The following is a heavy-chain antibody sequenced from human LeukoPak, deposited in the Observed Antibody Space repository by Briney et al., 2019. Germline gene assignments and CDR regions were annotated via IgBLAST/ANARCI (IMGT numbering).Heavy chain of an antibody. CDR1: GFTFSSYS. J-gene: IGHJ6*03. CDR3: ARDPYSGGYGDYYYYYMDL. V-gene: IGHV3-48*04. CDR2: ISSSTI. Sequence: GGSLRLSCAASGFTFSSYSMNWVRQAPGKGLEWVSYISSSTIYYADSVKGRFTISRDNAKNSLYLQMNSLRAEDTAVYYCARDPYSGGYGDYYYYYMDLWGQGTTVTISS. D-gene: IGHD1-26*01.